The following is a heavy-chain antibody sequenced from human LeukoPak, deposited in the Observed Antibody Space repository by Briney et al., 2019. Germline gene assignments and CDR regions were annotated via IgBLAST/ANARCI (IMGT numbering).Heavy chain of an antibody. CDR2: MYTGGGR. D-gene: IGHD2-21*02. CDR1: GFSVSSYY. V-gene: IGHV3-66*01. CDR3: TRGQSYCGADCYSD. Sequence: GGSLRLSCAASGFSVSSYYMSWVRQPPGKGLEWVSVMYTGGGRYYGDSVKGRFTTSRDNSKNTVFLQMNSLRVEDTALYYCTRGQSYCGADCYSDWGQGTLVTVSS. J-gene: IGHJ4*02.